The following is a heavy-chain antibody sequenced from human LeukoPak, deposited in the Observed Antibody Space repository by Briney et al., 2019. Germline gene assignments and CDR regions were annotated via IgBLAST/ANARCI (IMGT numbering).Heavy chain of an antibody. V-gene: IGHV3-74*01. CDR1: GFTFSSYW. J-gene: IGHJ4*02. Sequence: GGSLRLSCAASGFTFSSYWMHWVRQAPGKGLVWASRINGDGSITHYADSVKGRFTISRDNARNTLYLQMNSLSAGDTAVYYCSRPFDSWGQGTLVTVSS. CDR2: INGDGSIT. CDR3: SRPFDS.